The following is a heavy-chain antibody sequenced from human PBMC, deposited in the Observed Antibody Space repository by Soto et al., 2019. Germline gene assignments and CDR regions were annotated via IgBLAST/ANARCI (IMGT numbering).Heavy chain of an antibody. CDR2: IYHSGST. Sequence: SETLSLTCVVSGGSISSSNWWSWVRQPPGKGLEWIGEIYHSGSTNYNPSLKSRVTISVDKSKNQFSLKLSSVTAADTAVYYCARGIDYYGSGSYLRYYYGMDVWGQGTTVTVSS. CDR1: GGSISSSNW. D-gene: IGHD3-10*01. CDR3: ARGIDYYGSGSYLRYYYGMDV. V-gene: IGHV4-4*02. J-gene: IGHJ6*02.